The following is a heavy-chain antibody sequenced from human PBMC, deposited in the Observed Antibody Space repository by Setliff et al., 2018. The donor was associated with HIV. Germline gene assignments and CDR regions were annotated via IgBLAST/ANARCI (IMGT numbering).Heavy chain of an antibody. CDR3: ASGSGIDWFDP. CDR1: GYRFIGHY. D-gene: IGHD3-10*01. CDR2: IYLGDSDT. J-gene: IGHJ5*02. V-gene: IGHV5-51*01. Sequence: KVSCKTSGYRFIGHYLHWVRQTPGKGLEWMGIIYLGDSDTRYSPSFQGQVTISADKSTSTAYLQWTSLKASDSAMYYCASGSGIDWFDPWGQGTLVTVSS.